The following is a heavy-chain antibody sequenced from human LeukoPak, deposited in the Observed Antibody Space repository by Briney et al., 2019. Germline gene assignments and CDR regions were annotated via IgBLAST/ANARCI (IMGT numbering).Heavy chain of an antibody. D-gene: IGHD6-13*01. J-gene: IGHJ4*02. V-gene: IGHV4-59*08. CDR1: GGSISSYY. CDR3: ARRYRSHSSSWSYYFDY. CDR2: IYYSGST. Sequence: SETLSLTCTVSGGSISSYYWSWIRQPPGKGVEWIGYIYYSGSTNYNPSLKSRVTISGDTPKNQFSLKLSSATAADTAVYYCARRYRSHSSSWSYYFDYWGQGTLVTVSS.